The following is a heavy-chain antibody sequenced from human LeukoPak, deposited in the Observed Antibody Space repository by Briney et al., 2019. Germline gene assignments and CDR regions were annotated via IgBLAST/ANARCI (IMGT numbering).Heavy chain of an antibody. CDR2: ISGRATNT. CDR1: GYPFSNYG. D-gene: IGHD2-15*01. CDR3: AREGGGYRLFEF. Sequence: PGGSLRLSCAASGYPFSNYGMDWVRQTLGRGLEWISYISGRATNTEYADSVKARFTISRDNAENTLYLQMDNLRAEDTAVYYCAREGGGYRLFEFWGQGPLVTVSS. V-gene: IGHV3-48*04. J-gene: IGHJ4*02.